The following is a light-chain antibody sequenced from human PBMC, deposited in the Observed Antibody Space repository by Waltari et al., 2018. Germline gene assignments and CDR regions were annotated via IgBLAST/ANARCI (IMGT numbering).Light chain of an antibody. Sequence: QSALTQPASVSGSPGQSITISCTGTRSDVGGYKYVSWYQQHPDKAPKLVIYDVSKRRSGVSYRVSGIKAGNTASLTISGLQAEDEADYYCSSYTTSNTFVFGGGTKLTVL. CDR3: SSYTTSNTFV. V-gene: IGLV2-14*03. CDR1: RSDVGGYKY. J-gene: IGLJ2*01. CDR2: DVS.